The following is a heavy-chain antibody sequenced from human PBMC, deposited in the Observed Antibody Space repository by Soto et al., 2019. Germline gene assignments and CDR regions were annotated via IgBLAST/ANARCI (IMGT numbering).Heavy chain of an antibody. CDR2: IYYSGST. Sequence: SETLSLTCTASGGSISSGGYYWSWIRQHPGKGLEWIGYIYYSGSTYYNPSLKSRVTISVDTSKNQFSLKLSSVTAADTAVYYCARDVVVVAASLDYYYYMDVWGKGTTVTVSS. CDR3: ARDVVVVAASLDYYYYMDV. CDR1: GGSISSGGYY. D-gene: IGHD2-15*01. J-gene: IGHJ6*03. V-gene: IGHV4-31*03.